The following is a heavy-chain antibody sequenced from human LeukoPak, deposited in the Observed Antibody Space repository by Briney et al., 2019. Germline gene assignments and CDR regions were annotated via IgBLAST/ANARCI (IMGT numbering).Heavy chain of an antibody. D-gene: IGHD5-18*01. CDR1: GFTFSSYG. CDR3: AKAFTWIQLWFTY. J-gene: IGHJ4*02. Sequence: PGGTLRLSCAASGFTFSSYGMSWVRQAPGKGLEWVSAISGSGGSTYYADSVKGRFTISRDNSKNTLYLQMNSLRAEDTAVYYCAKAFTWIQLWFTYWGQGTLVTVSS. CDR2: ISGSGGST. V-gene: IGHV3-23*01.